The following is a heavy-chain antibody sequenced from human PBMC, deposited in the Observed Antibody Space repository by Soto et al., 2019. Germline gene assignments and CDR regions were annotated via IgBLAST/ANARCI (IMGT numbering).Heavy chain of an antibody. CDR2: ISYDGSNK. CDR3: AKETSIAVDYYYYYGMDV. D-gene: IGHD6-19*01. Sequence: GGSLRLSCAASGFTFSSYGMHWVRQAPGKGLEWVAVISYDGSNKYYADSVKGRFTISRDNSKNTLYLQMNSLRAEDTAVYCCAKETSIAVDYYYYYGMDVWGQGTTVTVSS. V-gene: IGHV3-30*18. J-gene: IGHJ6*02. CDR1: GFTFSSYG.